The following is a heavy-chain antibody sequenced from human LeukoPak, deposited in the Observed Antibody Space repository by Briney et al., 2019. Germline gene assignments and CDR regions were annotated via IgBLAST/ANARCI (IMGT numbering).Heavy chain of an antibody. Sequence: SETLSLTCAVSGGSISSGGYSWSWIRQPPGKGLEWIGYIYHSGSTYYNPSLKSRVTISVDTSKNQFSLKLSSVTAADTAVYYCARDGDDYGDYHYYGMDVWGQGTTVTVSS. D-gene: IGHD4-17*01. J-gene: IGHJ6*02. V-gene: IGHV4-30-2*01. CDR2: IYHSGST. CDR1: GGSISSGGYS. CDR3: ARDGDDYGDYHYYGMDV.